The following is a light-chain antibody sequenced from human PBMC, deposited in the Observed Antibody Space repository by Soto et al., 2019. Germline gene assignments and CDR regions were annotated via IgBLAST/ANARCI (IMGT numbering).Light chain of an antibody. J-gene: IGLJ2*01. CDR1: TSNIAIHY. V-gene: IGLV1-47*01. CDR3: AAWDDSLSGHVL. CDR2: RNN. Sequence: QSVLTQPPSASGTPGQRVTISCSGSTSNIAIHYVYWYQQVPGAAPKLLIYRNNQRPSGVADRFSGSKSDTSASLAISELRSEDEADYYCAAWDDSLSGHVLFGGGTKLTVL.